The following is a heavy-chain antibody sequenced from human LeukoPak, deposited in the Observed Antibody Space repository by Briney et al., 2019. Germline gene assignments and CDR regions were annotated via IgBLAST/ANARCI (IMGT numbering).Heavy chain of an antibody. CDR1: GYSFTDYY. V-gene: IGHV1-2*02. J-gene: IGHJ3*02. CDR3: ARDGGVLRYFDWTPATDAFDI. D-gene: IGHD3-9*01. Sequence: ASVKVSCKASGYSFTDYYMHWVRQAPGQGLEWMGWINPNSGGTNYAQKLQGRVTMTTDTSTSTAYMELRSLRSDDTAVYYCARDGGVLRYFDWTPATDAFDIWGQGTMVTVSS. CDR2: INPNSGGT.